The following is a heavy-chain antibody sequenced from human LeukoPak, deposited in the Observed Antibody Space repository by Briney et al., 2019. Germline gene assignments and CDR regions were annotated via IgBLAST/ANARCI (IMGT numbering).Heavy chain of an antibody. D-gene: IGHD6-6*01. Sequence: GASVKVSCKASGYTFTGYFMHWVRQAPGQGLEWMGWINPNSGDANYAQKFQGRVTMTRDTSISTAYMELSRLRSDDTAVYYCAKTTAARTKTYYYYYYMDVWGKGTTVTVSS. CDR1: GYTFTGYF. V-gene: IGHV1-2*02. CDR2: INPNSGDA. J-gene: IGHJ6*03. CDR3: AKTTAARTKTYYYYYYMDV.